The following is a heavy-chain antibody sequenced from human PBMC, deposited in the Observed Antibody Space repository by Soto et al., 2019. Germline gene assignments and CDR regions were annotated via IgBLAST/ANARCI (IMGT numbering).Heavy chain of an antibody. CDR3: ASAPRSGXFDF. D-gene: IGHD3-10*01. J-gene: IGHJ4*02. V-gene: IGHV4-4*08. CDR2: IYSSGST. Sequence: SETLSLSCTVSGGSISGYYWCWIRQPPGKGLDYIEYIYSSGSTNYSPSLKSRVIISVDTSKNQFSLKLTSVTAADTAVYYCASAPRSGXFDFWGQGALVTVSS. CDR1: GGSISGYY.